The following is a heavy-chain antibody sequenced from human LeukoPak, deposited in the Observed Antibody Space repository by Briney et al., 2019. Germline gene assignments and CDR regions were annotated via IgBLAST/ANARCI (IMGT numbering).Heavy chain of an antibody. Sequence: GGSLRLSCAASGFIFSGSTIHWVRQASGKGLEWVGRIKTKANNYATAYAESVKGRFTISRDDSKNTAYLQLISLTPEDTAVYYCTVVVTENSWGQGTLVTVSS. J-gene: IGHJ4*02. CDR1: GFIFSGST. D-gene: IGHD2-21*02. CDR3: TVVVTENS. CDR2: IKTKANNYAT. V-gene: IGHV3-73*01.